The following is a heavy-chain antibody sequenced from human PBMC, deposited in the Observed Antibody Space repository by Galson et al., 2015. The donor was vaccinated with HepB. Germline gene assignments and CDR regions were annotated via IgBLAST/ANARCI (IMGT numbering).Heavy chain of an antibody. Sequence: SCKVSGYTLTELSMHWVRQAPGKGLEWMGGFDPEDGETIYAQKFQGRVTMTEDTSTDTAYMELSSLRSEDTAVYYCATGDGTSSGYYYNFDYWGQGTLVTVSS. D-gene: IGHD3-22*01. CDR2: FDPEDGET. J-gene: IGHJ4*02. V-gene: IGHV1-24*01. CDR3: ATGDGTSSGYYYNFDY. CDR1: GYTLTELS.